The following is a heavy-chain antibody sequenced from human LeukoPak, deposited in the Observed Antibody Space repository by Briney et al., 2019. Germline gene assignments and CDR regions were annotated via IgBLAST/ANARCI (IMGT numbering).Heavy chain of an antibody. CDR2: ISYDGSNK. CDR3: ATLWADSSGYYPFDY. Sequence: PGGSLRLSCAASGFTFSSYAMHWVRQAPGKGLEWVAVISYDGSNKYYADSVKGRFTISRDNSKNTLYLQMNSLRAEDTAVYYCATLWADSSGYYPFDYWGQGTLVTVSS. CDR1: GFTFSSYA. D-gene: IGHD3-22*01. J-gene: IGHJ4*02. V-gene: IGHV3-30-3*01.